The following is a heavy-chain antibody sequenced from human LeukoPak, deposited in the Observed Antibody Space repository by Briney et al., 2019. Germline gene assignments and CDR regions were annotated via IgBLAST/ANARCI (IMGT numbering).Heavy chain of an antibody. J-gene: IGHJ3*02. Sequence: TGGSLRLSCEASGFTFSTYEMNWVRQAPGKGLEWVSYISSSGSTIYYADSVKGRFTISRDNAKNSLYLQMNSLRAEDTAVYYCARVAWDAFDIWGQGTMVTVSS. CDR3: ARVAWDAFDI. V-gene: IGHV3-48*03. CDR2: ISSSGSTI. CDR1: GFTFSTYE.